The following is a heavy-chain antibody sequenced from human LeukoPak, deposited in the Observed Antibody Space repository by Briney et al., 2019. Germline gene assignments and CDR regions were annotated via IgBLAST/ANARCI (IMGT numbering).Heavy chain of an antibody. D-gene: IGHD3-3*01. J-gene: IGHJ5*02. CDR3: ARLSRGYYDFWSGGSLNWFDP. Sequence: GASLKISCKGSGYSFTSYWIGWVRQMPGKGLEWMGIIYPGDSDTRYSPSFQGQVTISADKSISTAYLQWSSLKASDTAMYYCARLSRGYYDFWSGGSLNWFDPWGPGTLVTVSS. CDR1: GYSFTSYW. CDR2: IYPGDSDT. V-gene: IGHV5-51*01.